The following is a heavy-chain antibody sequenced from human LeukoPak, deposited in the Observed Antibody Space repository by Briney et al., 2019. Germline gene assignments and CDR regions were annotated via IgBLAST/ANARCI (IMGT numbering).Heavy chain of an antibody. CDR3: ARDGSTSDTYYYYYMDV. CDR2: IYYSGST. D-gene: IGHD2-2*01. V-gene: IGHV4-59*12. CDR1: GGSISSYY. J-gene: IGHJ6*03. Sequence: SETLSLTCTVSGGSISSYYWSWIRQPPGKGLGWIGYIYYSGSTNYNPSLKSRVTISVDTSKNQFSLKLSSVTAADTAVYYCARDGSTSDTYYYYYMDVWGKGTTVTVSS.